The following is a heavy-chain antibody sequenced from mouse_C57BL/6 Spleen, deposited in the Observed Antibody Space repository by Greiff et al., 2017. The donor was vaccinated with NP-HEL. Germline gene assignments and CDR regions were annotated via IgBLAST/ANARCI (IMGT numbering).Heavy chain of an antibody. V-gene: IGHV2-2*01. CDR2: IWSGGST. J-gene: IGHJ4*01. D-gene: IGHD2-5*01. Sequence: VQLVESGPGLVQPSQSLSITCTVSGFSLTSYGVHWVRQSPGKGPEWLGVIWSGGSTDYNAAFISRLSISKDNSKSQVFFKMNSLQADDTAIYYCAKSTIVTTYAMDYWGQGTSVTVSS. CDR3: AKSTIVTTYAMDY. CDR1: GFSLTSYG.